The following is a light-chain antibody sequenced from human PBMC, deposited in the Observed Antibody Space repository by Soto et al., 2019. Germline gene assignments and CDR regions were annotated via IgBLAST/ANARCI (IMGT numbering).Light chain of an antibody. CDR2: VAS. V-gene: IGKV1-39*01. J-gene: IGKJ3*01. CDR1: QSISSY. Sequence: DIQMTQSPSSLSASVGDRVTITCRASQSISSYLNWYQQKPGKAPKLLISVASNLLSGVPSRFSGSGSGTDFTLTISSLQPEDSATYYCQQSYSTPVFGPGTRVHIK. CDR3: QQSYSTPV.